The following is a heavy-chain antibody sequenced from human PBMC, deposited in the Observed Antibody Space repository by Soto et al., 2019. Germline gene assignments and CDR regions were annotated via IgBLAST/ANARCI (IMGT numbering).Heavy chain of an antibody. J-gene: IGHJ4*02. CDR1: GFSLTTRGVG. D-gene: IGHD5-12*01. CDR2: IYWDDDQ. V-gene: IGHV2-5*02. CDR3: ARRRIYNGYDS. Sequence: QITLKESGPTLVKPTQTLTLTCTFSGFSLTTRGVGAGWIRQPPGKALEWLALIYWDDDQRYSPSLKNRLTVTKDTSKNQVVLTMTNMDPVDTGTYYCARRRIYNGYDSWGQGTLVTVSS.